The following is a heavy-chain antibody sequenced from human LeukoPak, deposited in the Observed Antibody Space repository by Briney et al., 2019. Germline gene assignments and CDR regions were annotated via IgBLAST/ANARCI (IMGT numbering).Heavy chain of an antibody. CDR2: IADNT. Sequence: GGSLRLSCAASGFTFSTYAMTWVRQAPGKGLEWVSGIADNTYYEDSVQGRFTISRDNSKNTLYLQKNSLRVEDTPVYYCAKVRNTTTWYLGDWGQGALVTVSS. D-gene: IGHD6-13*01. CDR3: AKVRNTTTWYLGD. CDR1: GFTFSTYA. V-gene: IGHV3-23*01. J-gene: IGHJ4*02.